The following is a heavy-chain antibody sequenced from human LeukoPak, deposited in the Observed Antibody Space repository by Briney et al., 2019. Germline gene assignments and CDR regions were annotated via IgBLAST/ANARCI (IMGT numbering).Heavy chain of an antibody. Sequence: GGSLRLSCAASGFTFSSYGMSWVRQAPGKGLEWVSGISGSGGSKYYADSVKGRFTISRDNAKKSLYLQMNSLRAEDTAVYYCARGFEVIADSSGYDYWGQGTLVTVSS. CDR2: ISGSGGSK. V-gene: IGHV3-23*01. J-gene: IGHJ4*02. D-gene: IGHD3-22*01. CDR1: GFTFSSYG. CDR3: ARGFEVIADSSGYDY.